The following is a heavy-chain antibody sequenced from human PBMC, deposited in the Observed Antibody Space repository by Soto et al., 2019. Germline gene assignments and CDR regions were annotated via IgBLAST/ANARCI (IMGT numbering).Heavy chain of an antibody. CDR1: GGSISEKY. Sequence: SETLCLTCIVSGGSISEKYWNWVRQPPGKGLEWIGLIFANGHTDYNPSLKSRVTMSVDASKHQFSLRLTSMTAADTAVYYCVASLAASGLNWLDPWGRGTLVTVSS. CDR2: IFANGHT. V-gene: IGHV4-4*07. CDR3: VASLAASGLNWLDP. D-gene: IGHD6-13*01. J-gene: IGHJ5*02.